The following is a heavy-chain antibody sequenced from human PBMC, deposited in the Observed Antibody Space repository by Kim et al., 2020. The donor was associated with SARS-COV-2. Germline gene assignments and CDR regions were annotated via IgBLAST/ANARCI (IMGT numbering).Heavy chain of an antibody. CDR1: GYSFTSYW. CDR2: IXPGDSDT. Sequence: GESLKISCKGSGYSFTSYWIGWVRQMPGKGLXXMGIIXPGDSDTRYSPSFQGQVTIXADKAISTAXLQWSSLKAXDTAMXYCAXXPRGXGWDWGQGTLVTVSS. CDR3: AXXPRGXGWD. J-gene: IGHJ4*02. V-gene: IGHV5-51*01.